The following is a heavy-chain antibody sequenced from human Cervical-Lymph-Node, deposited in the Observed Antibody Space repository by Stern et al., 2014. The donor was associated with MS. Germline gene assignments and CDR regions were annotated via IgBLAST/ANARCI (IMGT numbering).Heavy chain of an antibody. CDR3: ARIAVAGTPYYYYGMDV. D-gene: IGHD6-19*01. CDR1: GYTFTSYG. Sequence: QVQLVQSGAEVKKPGASVKVSCKASGYTFTSYGISWVRQAPGQGLEWMGWIRAYNGNTNYAQKLQGRVTMTTDTSTSTAYMELRSLRSDDTAVYYCARIAVAGTPYYYYGMDVWGQGTTVTVSS. V-gene: IGHV1-18*04. J-gene: IGHJ6*02. CDR2: IRAYNGNT.